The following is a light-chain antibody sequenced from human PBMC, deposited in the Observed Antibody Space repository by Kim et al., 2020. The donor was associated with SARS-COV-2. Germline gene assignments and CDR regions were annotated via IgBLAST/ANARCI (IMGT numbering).Light chain of an antibody. CDR1: QSVSDTY. CDR2: GAT. Sequence: EIVLTQSPGTLSLFPGERATLSCRASQSVSDTYLAWYQQRPGQAPRLLIYGATSRATGIPVRFSGRGSGTDFTLTISRLEPEDFAVYYCQQLDNSVWTFGQGTKVDIK. J-gene: IGKJ1*01. CDR3: QQLDNSVWT. V-gene: IGKV3-20*01.